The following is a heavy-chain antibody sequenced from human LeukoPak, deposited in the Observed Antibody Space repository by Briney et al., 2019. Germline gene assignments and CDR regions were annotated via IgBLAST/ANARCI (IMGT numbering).Heavy chain of an antibody. CDR3: AKRGRLGALPLYYFDY. D-gene: IGHD3-16*02. CDR2: ISGNGGNT. Sequence: PGASLRLSCAASGFTFSSCAMSWVRQAPGKGLEWVSSISGNGGNTYYADSVKGRFTISRDNSKNTLYLQMNSLRAEDTAVYYCAKRGRLGALPLYYFDYWGQGSLVTVSS. V-gene: IGHV3-23*01. J-gene: IGHJ4*02. CDR1: GFTFSSCA.